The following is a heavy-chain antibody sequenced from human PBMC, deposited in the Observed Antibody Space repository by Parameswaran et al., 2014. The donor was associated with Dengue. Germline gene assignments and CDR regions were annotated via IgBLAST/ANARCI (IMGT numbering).Heavy chain of an antibody. Sequence: WVRQAPGQGLEWMGWMNPNSGNTGYAQKFQGRVTMTRNTSISTAYMELSSLRSEDTAVYYCARGPYDSGWDYWGQGTLVTVSS. V-gene: IGHV1-8*01. D-gene: IGHD3-22*01. CDR2: MNPNSGNT. CDR3: ARGPYDSGWDY. J-gene: IGHJ4*02.